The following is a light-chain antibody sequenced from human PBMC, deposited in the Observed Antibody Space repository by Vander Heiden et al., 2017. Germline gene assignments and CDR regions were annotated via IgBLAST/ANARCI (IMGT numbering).Light chain of an antibody. CDR1: QSLLYSDGKNY. Sequence: DIVMTQSPLSLPVTPGESASISCRSSQSLLYSDGKNYLDWYLQKPGQSPQLLIYLGSYRASGVPDRFRGSGSGTYFTLNIRIVEPEDVGIYYCRQALKTPLTFGGGTKVEIK. J-gene: IGKJ4*01. V-gene: IGKV2-28*01. CDR2: LGS. CDR3: RQALKTPLT.